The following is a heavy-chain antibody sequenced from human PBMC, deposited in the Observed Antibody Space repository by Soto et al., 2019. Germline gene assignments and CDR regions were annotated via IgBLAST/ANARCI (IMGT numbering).Heavy chain of an antibody. D-gene: IGHD6-13*01. CDR1: GFTVSSNY. J-gene: IGHJ4*02. Sequence: GGSLRLSCAASGFTVSSNYMSWVRQAPGKGLEWVSVIYSGGSTYYADSVKGRFTISRDNSKNTLYLQMNSLRAEDTAVYYCARCPYSSSWFDYWGQGTLVTVSS. V-gene: IGHV3-53*01. CDR2: IYSGGST. CDR3: ARCPYSSSWFDY.